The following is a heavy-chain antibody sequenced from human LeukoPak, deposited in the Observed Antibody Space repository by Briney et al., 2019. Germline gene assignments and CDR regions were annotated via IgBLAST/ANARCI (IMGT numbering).Heavy chain of an antibody. CDR3: ARGVAGPHEFDY. CDR2: IYTGGTT. D-gene: IGHD6-19*01. J-gene: IGHJ4*02. Sequence: GGSLRLSCAASGFTVSSNYMSWVRQAPGKGLQWVSVIYTGGTTYYADSVKGRFTISRDKSKNTLYLQMNSLRVGDTAVYFCARGVAGPHEFDYWGQGTLVTVSS. CDR1: GFTVSSNY. V-gene: IGHV3-53*01.